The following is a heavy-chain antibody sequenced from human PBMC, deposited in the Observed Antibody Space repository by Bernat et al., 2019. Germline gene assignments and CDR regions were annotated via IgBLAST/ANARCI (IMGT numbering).Heavy chain of an antibody. J-gene: IGHJ4*02. V-gene: IGHV3-33*08. CDR1: GFTFSSYG. D-gene: IGHD3-10*01. CDR2: IWYDGSNK. Sequence: VQLLESGGGLVQPGGSLRLSCAASGFTFSSYGMHWVRQAPGKGLEWVAVIWYDGSNKYYADSVKGRFTISRDNSKNTLYLQMNSLRAEDTAVYYCARDRVTMVRGVPTLGYWGQGTLVTVSS. CDR3: ARDRVTMVRGVPTLGY.